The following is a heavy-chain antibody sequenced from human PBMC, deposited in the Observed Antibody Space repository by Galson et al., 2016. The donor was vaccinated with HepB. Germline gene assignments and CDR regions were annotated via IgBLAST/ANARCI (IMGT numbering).Heavy chain of an antibody. CDR3: ARYSDYRGEYYFFGMDV. D-gene: IGHD4-23*01. CDR2: IWYDGSNK. CDR1: GLSITNYG. J-gene: IGHJ6*02. Sequence: SLRLSCAASGLSITNYGLHWVRQAPGKGLEWVAIIWYDGSNKYYVDSVRGRVTISRDNSKNTLDLQMNSLRAEDTAVYYCARYSDYRGEYYFFGMDVWGQGTTVTVSS. V-gene: IGHV3-33*01.